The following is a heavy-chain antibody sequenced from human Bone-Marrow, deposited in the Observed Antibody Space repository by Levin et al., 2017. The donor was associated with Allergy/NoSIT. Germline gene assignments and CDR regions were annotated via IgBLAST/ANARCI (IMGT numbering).Heavy chain of an antibody. CDR2: ISAYNGNT. V-gene: IGHV1-18*01. CDR1: GYTFTSYG. Sequence: PGESLKISCKASGYTFTSYGISWVRQAPGQGLEWMGWISAYNGNTNYAQKLQGRVTMTTDTSTSTAYMELRSLRSDDTAVYYCARMRATAIQGGWFDPWGQGTLVTVSS. D-gene: IGHD2-2*02. CDR3: ARMRATAIQGGWFDP. J-gene: IGHJ5*02.